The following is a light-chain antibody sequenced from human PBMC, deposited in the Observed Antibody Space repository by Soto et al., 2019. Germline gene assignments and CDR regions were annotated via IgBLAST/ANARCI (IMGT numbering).Light chain of an antibody. J-gene: IGLJ1*01. CDR3: SSHAGSSVV. Sequence: QSALSQPPSASGSPGQSVTISCTGTSSDVGGYNYVSWYQQHPGKAPKLMIYEVSKRPSGVPDRFSGSKSGNTASLTVSGLQAEDDSDYYCSSHAGSSVVFGTGTKVTVL. V-gene: IGLV2-8*01. CDR1: SSDVGGYNY. CDR2: EVS.